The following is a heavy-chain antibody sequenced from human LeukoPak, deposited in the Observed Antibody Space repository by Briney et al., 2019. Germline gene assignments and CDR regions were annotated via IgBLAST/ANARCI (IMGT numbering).Heavy chain of an antibody. J-gene: IGHJ3*01. CDR1: GFTFSSYN. CDR3: ARHYSVGYYACDAFDL. D-gene: IGHD3-22*01. CDR2: ILSTSGYM. Sequence: GGSLRLSCAASGFTFSSYNMDWVRQSPGKGLEWVSTILSTSGYMYYGDSVKDRFTVSRDNARNSLYLQMNSLRAEDTAVYYCARHYSVGYYACDAFDLWGQGTMVTVSS. V-gene: IGHV3-21*06.